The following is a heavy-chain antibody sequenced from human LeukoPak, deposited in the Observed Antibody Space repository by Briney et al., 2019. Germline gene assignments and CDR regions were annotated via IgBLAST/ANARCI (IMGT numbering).Heavy chain of an antibody. J-gene: IGHJ4*02. V-gene: IGHV1-46*01. CDR2: INPSGDGT. D-gene: IGHD2-15*01. CDR3: ERTCCSETSKFDY. Sequence: ASVKVSCKASGYTFTSYYMHWVRQAPGQGLEWMGVINPSGDGTSYPQKFQGRVTMTRNVSTSTVYMDLSSLRPDHTAVYYCERTCCSETSKFDYWGQGSLVTVSS. CDR1: GYTFTSYY.